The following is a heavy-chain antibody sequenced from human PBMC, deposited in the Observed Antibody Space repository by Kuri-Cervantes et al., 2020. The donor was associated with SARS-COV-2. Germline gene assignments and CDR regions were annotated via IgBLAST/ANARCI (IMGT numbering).Heavy chain of an antibody. J-gene: IGHJ6*02. CDR2: IIPIFGTA. Sequence: SVMVSCKASGGTFSSYAISWVRQAPGQGLEWMGGIIPIFGTANYAQKFQGRVTITADESTSTAYMELSSLRSEDTAVYYCASSIAAPYGDYYYYYGMDAWGQGTTVTVSS. D-gene: IGHD6-6*01. CDR1: GGTFSSYA. V-gene: IGHV1-69*13. CDR3: ASSIAAPYGDYYYYYGMDA.